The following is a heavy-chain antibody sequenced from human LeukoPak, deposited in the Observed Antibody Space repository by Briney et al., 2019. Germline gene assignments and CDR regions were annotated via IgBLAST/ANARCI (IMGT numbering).Heavy chain of an antibody. D-gene: IGHD3-22*01. Sequence: GGSLRLSCVASGFTFSSDAIHWVRQAPGKGLEYVSSIGSNGVNKYYANSVQGRFTVPRDNSSSTVYLQMASLTPEDSAIYYCARANVPDYYDASGYSDWFDPWGQGTLVTVST. CDR3: ARANVPDYYDASGYSDWFDP. J-gene: IGHJ5*01. CDR2: IGSNGVNK. V-gene: IGHV3-64*01. CDR1: GFTFSSDA.